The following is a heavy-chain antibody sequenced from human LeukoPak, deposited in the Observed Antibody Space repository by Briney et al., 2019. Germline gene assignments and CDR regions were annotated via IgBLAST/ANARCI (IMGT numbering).Heavy chain of an antibody. CDR1: GGSISSDSW. Sequence: SETLSLTCAVSGGSISSDSWWSWVRQPPGKGLEWIGEIYHSGSTNYNPSLRNLVTISLDKSKNQFSLKLSSVTAADTAVYYCARQHSGSYYPYYYYMDVWGKGTTVTVSS. D-gene: IGHD1-26*01. CDR3: ARQHSGSYYPYYYYMDV. J-gene: IGHJ6*03. CDR2: IYHSGST. V-gene: IGHV4-4*02.